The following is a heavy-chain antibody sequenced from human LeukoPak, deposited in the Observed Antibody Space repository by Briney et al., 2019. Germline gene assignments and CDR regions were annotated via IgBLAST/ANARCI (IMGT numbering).Heavy chain of an antibody. D-gene: IGHD4/OR15-4a*01. CDR1: GFTVSSDS. CDR3: ARRAGAYSHPYDY. J-gene: IGHJ4*02. V-gene: IGHV3-53*01. Sequence: GGSLRLSCTVSGFTVSSDSMSWVRQASGKGLEWVSFIYSGGSTHYSDSVKGRFTISRDNSKNTLYLQMNSLRAEDTAVYYCARRAGAYSHPYDYWGQGTLVTVSS. CDR2: IYSGGST.